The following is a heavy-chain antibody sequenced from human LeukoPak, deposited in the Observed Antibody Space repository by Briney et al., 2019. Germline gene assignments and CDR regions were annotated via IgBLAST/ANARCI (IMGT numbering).Heavy chain of an antibody. D-gene: IGHD3-22*01. CDR3: AKRDSSGFPDDY. Sequence: GGSLRLSCAASGFTFSSYAMHWVRQAPGKGLEWVSTISGSDGSTYYADSVKGRFTISRDNSKNTLYLQMNSLRAEDTAVYYCAKRDSSGFPDDYWGQGTLVTVSS. J-gene: IGHJ4*02. CDR2: ISGSDGST. CDR1: GFTFSSYA. V-gene: IGHV3-23*01.